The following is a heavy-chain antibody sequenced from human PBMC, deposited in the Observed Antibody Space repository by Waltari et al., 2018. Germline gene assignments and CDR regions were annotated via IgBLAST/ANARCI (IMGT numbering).Heavy chain of an antibody. V-gene: IGHV3-7*01. Sequence: EVQLVESGGGLVQPGGSLIISCAASGLPVTNFWMNWVSQAPGKGLEWVANMNPDGRAKNYVDSVKGRFTISRDSAKNSVYLQMNSLRAEDTAVYYCLTSGGYWGQGTLVTVSS. CDR1: GLPVTNFW. CDR3: LTSGGY. CDR2: MNPDGRAK. J-gene: IGHJ4*02. D-gene: IGHD3-10*01.